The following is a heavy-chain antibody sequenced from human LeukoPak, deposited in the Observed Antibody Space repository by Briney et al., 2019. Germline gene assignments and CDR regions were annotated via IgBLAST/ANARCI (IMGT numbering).Heavy chain of an antibody. Sequence: GGSLRLSCAASGFTFNIYAMSWVRQAPGKGLAWVSGLNEDGGYTYYADSVKGRFTISRDNSENTLYLQMSSLRAEDTAIYYCVRDFSCIGGSSPLFDPWGKETLVSVSS. CDR3: VRDFSCIGGSSPLFDP. J-gene: IGHJ5*02. V-gene: IGHV3-23*01. CDR2: LNEDGGYT. CDR1: GFTFNIYA. D-gene: IGHD2-15*01.